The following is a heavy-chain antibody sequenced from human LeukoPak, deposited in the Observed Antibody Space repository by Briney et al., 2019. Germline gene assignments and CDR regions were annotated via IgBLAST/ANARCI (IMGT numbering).Heavy chain of an antibody. CDR2: IYYSGST. J-gene: IGHJ4*02. CDR3: ARVLLIYSKGSYFDY. CDR1: GGSISSGGYH. Sequence: SETLSLTCTVSGGSISSGGYHWSWIRQHPGKGLEWIGYIYYSGSTYHNPSLKSRVTISVDTSKNQFSLKLSSVTAADTAVYYCARVLLIYSKGSYFDYWGQGTLVTVSS. D-gene: IGHD2-15*01. V-gene: IGHV4-31*03.